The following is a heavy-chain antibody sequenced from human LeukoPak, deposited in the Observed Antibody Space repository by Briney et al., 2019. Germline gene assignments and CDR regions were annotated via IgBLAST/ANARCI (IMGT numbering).Heavy chain of an antibody. J-gene: IGHJ6*02. CDR1: GYTFTSYD. Sequence: GASVKVSCKASGYTFTSYDINWVRQATGQGLEWMGWMNPNSGNTGYAQKFQGRVTMTRNTSISTAYMELSSLRSEDTAVYYCARVVAVPTAILPYYYYGMDVWGQGTTVTVSS. V-gene: IGHV1-8*01. CDR2: MNPNSGNT. D-gene: IGHD2-2*01. CDR3: ARVVAVPTAILPYYYYGMDV.